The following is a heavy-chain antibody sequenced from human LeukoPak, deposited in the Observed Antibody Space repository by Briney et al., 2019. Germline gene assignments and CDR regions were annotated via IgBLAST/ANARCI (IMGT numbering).Heavy chain of an antibody. Sequence: GGSLRLSCTASGFTFGDYAMSWFRQAPGKGLEWVGFIRSKAYGGTTEYAASVKGRFTISRDDSKSIAYLQMNSLKTEDTAVYYCARGGAGYYYDSSGYNYWGQGTLVTVSS. V-gene: IGHV3-49*03. CDR1: GFTFGDYA. CDR3: ARGGAGYYYDSSGYNY. CDR2: IRSKAYGGTT. J-gene: IGHJ4*02. D-gene: IGHD3-22*01.